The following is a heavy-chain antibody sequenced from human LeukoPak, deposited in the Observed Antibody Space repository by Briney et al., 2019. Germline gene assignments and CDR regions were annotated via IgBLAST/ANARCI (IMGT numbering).Heavy chain of an antibody. CDR2: ISSSSSYI. CDR1: GFTFSSYS. CDR3: ARAASSGWYGL. D-gene: IGHD6-19*01. J-gene: IGHJ4*02. Sequence: GGSLRLSCAASGFTFSSYSMDWVRQAPGKGLEWVSPISSSSSYIYYADSVKGRFTISRDNAKNSLYLQMNSLRAEDTAVYYCARAASSGWYGLWGQGTLVTVSS. V-gene: IGHV3-21*01.